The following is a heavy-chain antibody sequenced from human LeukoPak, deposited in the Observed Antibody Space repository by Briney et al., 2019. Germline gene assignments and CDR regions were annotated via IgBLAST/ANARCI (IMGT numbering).Heavy chain of an antibody. Sequence: GGSLRLSCAASGFTFSSYHINWVRQAPGKGLEWVSYISISGSNIYYADSVKGRFTISRDNAKNSLYLQMNSLRAEDTAVCYCARDGTTVATNYYYGMDVWGQGTMVTVSS. CDR2: ISISGSNI. V-gene: IGHV3-48*03. CDR1: GFTFSSYH. CDR3: ARDGTTVATNYYYGMDV. J-gene: IGHJ6*02. D-gene: IGHD4-17*01.